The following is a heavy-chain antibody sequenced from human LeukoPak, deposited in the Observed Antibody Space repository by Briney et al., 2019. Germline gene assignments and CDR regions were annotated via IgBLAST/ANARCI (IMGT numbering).Heavy chain of an antibody. CDR2: IYYSGST. V-gene: IGHV4-4*07. J-gene: IGHJ3*02. CDR3: APGGYIGYGHAFDI. Sequence: SETLSLTCSVSGGSISIYYWSWIRQPAGKGLEWIASIYYSGSTYYNPSLKSRVTISVDTSKNHLSLILSSVTAADTAVYYCAPGGYIGYGHAFDIWGQGTMVTVSS. D-gene: IGHD5-12*01. CDR1: GGSISIYY.